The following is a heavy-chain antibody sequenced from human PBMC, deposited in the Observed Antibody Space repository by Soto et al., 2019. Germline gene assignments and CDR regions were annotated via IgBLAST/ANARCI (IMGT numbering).Heavy chain of an antibody. CDR1: GGTFSSYT. D-gene: IGHD3-3*01. Sequence: QVQLVQSGAEVKKPGSSVKVSCKASGGTFSSYTISWVRQAPGQGLEWMGRIIPILGIANYAQKFQGRVTITADKSTSTAYMELSSLRSEDTAVYYCARVSDFRSGYQTYFDYWGQGTLVTVSS. J-gene: IGHJ4*02. CDR2: IIPILGIA. CDR3: ARVSDFRSGYQTYFDY. V-gene: IGHV1-69*02.